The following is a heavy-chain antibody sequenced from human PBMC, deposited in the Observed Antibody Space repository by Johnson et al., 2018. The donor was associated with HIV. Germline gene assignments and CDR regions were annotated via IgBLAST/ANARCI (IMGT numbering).Heavy chain of an antibody. D-gene: IGHD3-10*01. J-gene: IGHJ3*02. CDR2: IRYDGSNK. CDR3: AKAHGFGEFMIAFDI. V-gene: IGHV3-30*02. Sequence: QVQLVESGGGVVQPGGSLRLSCAASGFTFSSYGMHWVRQAPGKGLEWVAFIRYDGSNKYYADSVKGRFTISRDNSKNTLYLKMNSLRAEDPGVYYCAKAHGFGEFMIAFDIWGQGTMVTVSS. CDR1: GFTFSSYG.